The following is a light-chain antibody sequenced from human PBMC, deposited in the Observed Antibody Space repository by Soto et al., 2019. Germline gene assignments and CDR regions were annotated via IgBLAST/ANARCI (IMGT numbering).Light chain of an antibody. CDR2: AAS. J-gene: IGKJ1*01. CDR1: QSITSY. CDR3: QQYYSYPRT. V-gene: IGKV1-39*01. Sequence: DIQMTQSPSSLSASVGDRVTITCRASQSITSYLNWYQQNPGKAPKLLIYAASSLQSGVPPRFSGSGSGTDFTLTISCLQSEDFATYYCQQYYSYPRTFGQGTTGDIK.